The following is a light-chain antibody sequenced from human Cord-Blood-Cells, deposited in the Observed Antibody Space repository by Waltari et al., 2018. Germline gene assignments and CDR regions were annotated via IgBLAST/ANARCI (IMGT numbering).Light chain of an antibody. V-gene: IGLV2-11*02. J-gene: IGLJ1*01. CDR1: SSDVGGDNY. CDR3: CSYAGSYTYV. Sequence: QSALTQPRSVSGSPGQSVTISCTGTSSDVGGDNYVSWSQQHPGKAPKLMIYDVSKRPSGVPDRFSASKSGNTASLTISGLQAEDEADYYCCSYAGSYTYVFGTGTKVTVL. CDR2: DVS.